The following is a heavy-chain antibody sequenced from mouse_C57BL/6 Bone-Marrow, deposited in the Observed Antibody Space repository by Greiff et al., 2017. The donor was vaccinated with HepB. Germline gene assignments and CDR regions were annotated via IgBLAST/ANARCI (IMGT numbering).Heavy chain of an antibody. CDR2: INPNNGGT. CDR1: GYTFTDYY. Sequence: VQLQQSGPELVKPGASVKISCKASGYTFTDYYMDWVKQSHGKSLEWIGDINPNNGGTIYNQKFKGKATLTVDKSSSTAYMELRSLTSEDTAVYYCARSLYYYGSSTFAYWGQGTLVTVSA. CDR3: ARSLYYYGSSTFAY. J-gene: IGHJ3*01. D-gene: IGHD1-1*01. V-gene: IGHV1-18*01.